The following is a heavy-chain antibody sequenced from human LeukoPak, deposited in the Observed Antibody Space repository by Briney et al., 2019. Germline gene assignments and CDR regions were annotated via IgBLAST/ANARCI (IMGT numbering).Heavy chain of an antibody. D-gene: IGHD3-10*01. CDR2: INWNGGST. CDR3: ARDELLWLGELFYFDY. V-gene: IGHV3-20*04. J-gene: IGHJ4*02. Sequence: GGSLRLSCAASGFTFDDYGMSWVRQAPGKGLEWVSGINWNGGSTGYADSVKGRFTISRDNAKNSLYLQMNSLRAEDTAVYYCARDELLWLGELFYFDYWGQGTLVTVSS. CDR1: GFTFDDYG.